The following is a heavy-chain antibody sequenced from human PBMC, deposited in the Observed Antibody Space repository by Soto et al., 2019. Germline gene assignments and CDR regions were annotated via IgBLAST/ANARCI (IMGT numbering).Heavy chain of an antibody. D-gene: IGHD3-10*01. CDR2: IYYSGST. CDR3: ARAGTNMVLFDY. J-gene: IGHJ4*02. CDR1: GGSINSYF. Sequence: ASETLSLTCTVSGGSINSYFWSWIRQSPGKGLEWIGHIYYSGSTSYSPSLKSRVSISVDTSKNQFSLEVHSVTAADTAVYYCARAGTNMVLFDYWGQGTLVTV. V-gene: IGHV4-59*01.